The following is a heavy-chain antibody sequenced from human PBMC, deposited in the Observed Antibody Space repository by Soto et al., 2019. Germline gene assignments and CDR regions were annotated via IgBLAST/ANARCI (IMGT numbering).Heavy chain of an antibody. Sequence: SETLSLTCSVSGGSISSYYWGWIRQPPGEGLEWIGYIYYSGSTNYNPSLKSRVTISVDTSKNQFSLKLSSVTAADTAVYYCARDRDSSSYFNWFDPWGKGT. CDR1: GGSISSYY. J-gene: IGHJ5*02. D-gene: IGHD6-13*01. CDR2: IYYSGST. CDR3: ARDRDSSSYFNWFDP. V-gene: IGHV4-59*01.